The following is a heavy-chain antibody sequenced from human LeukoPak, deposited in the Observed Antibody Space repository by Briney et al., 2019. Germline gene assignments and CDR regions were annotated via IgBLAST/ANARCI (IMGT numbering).Heavy chain of an antibody. V-gene: IGHV3-9*01. CDR3: ATEKDLLLDS. D-gene: IGHD1-26*01. CDR1: GFTFDDYA. CDR2: ISWNSGSI. J-gene: IGHJ5*01. Sequence: GRSLRPSCAASGFTFDDYAMHWVRQAPGKGLEWVSGISWNSGSIGYADSVKGRFTISRDNAKNSLYLQMNSLRAEDTALYFCATEKDLLLDSWGQGTPVTVSS.